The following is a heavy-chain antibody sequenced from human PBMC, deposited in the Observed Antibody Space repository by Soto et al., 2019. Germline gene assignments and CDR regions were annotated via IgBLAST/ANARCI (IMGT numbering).Heavy chain of an antibody. CDR2: INWNGDRS. Sequence: EVKLEGSGGGVVRPRGSLRPSCAASESSFEDNGMTGVRQAPGRGWGGVSGINWNGDRSGYADAVKGRFTISRDNAKNSLYLQMHSLRAEDTAFYYCAREEVPSAGTKLFDPWGQGTLVTVSS. D-gene: IGHD6-19*01. CDR3: AREEVPSAGTKLFDP. V-gene: IGHV3-20*04. J-gene: IGHJ5*02. CDR1: ESSFEDNG.